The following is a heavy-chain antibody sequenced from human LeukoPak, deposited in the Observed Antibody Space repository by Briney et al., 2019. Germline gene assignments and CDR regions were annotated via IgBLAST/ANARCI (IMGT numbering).Heavy chain of an antibody. Sequence: GESLKISCKGSGYSFTSYWIVWVRQMPGKGLEWMGIIYPGDSATRYSPSFKGQVTISADKSISTAYLQWSSLKASDTAMYYCMVAATNTWFDPWGQGTLVTVSS. CDR1: GYSFTSYW. CDR2: IYPGDSAT. J-gene: IGHJ5*02. V-gene: IGHV5-51*01. D-gene: IGHD2-15*01. CDR3: MVAATNTWFDP.